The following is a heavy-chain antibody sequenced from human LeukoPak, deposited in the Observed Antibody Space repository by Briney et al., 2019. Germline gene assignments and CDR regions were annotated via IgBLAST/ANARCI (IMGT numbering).Heavy chain of an antibody. J-gene: IGHJ4*02. CDR2: IRYDGSNK. CDR1: GFTFSSYW. Sequence: GGSLRLSCAASGFTFSSYWMSWVRQAPGKGLEWVAFIRYDGSNKYYADSVKGRFTISRDNSKNTLYLQMNSLKAEDTAVYYCAKRGTVHVVDTAMAGGLSFDYWGQGTLVTVSS. CDR3: AKRGTVHVVDTAMAGGLSFDY. D-gene: IGHD5-18*01. V-gene: IGHV3-30*02.